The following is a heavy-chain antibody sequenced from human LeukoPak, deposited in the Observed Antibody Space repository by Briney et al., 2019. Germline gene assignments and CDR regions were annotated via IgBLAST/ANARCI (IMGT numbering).Heavy chain of an antibody. V-gene: IGHV3-21*01. CDR2: ISTTSDYI. J-gene: IGHJ4*02. CDR1: GFTFSSYS. D-gene: IGHD6-13*01. Sequence: GGSLRLSCAASGFTFSSYSMNWVRQAPGKGLEWDSSISTTSDYIHYADSLKGRLAISRDNGKNSLYLQMNSLRAEDTAVYYCARGGIYSQGFDYWGQGSLVTVSS. CDR3: ARGGIYSQGFDY.